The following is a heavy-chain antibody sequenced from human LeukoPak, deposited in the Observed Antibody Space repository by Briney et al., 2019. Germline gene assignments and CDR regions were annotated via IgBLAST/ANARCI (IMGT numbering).Heavy chain of an antibody. CDR1: GYTFTGSY. Sequence: GASVKVSCKTSGYTFTGSYMHWVRQAPGQGLEWMGWINPNSGGTNYAQKFQGRVTMTRDTSISTAYMELSRLRSDDTAVYYCARVHYYDHENYYYDYWGQGTLVTVSS. D-gene: IGHD3-22*01. J-gene: IGHJ4*02. CDR2: INPNSGGT. CDR3: ARVHYYDHENYYYDY. V-gene: IGHV1-2*02.